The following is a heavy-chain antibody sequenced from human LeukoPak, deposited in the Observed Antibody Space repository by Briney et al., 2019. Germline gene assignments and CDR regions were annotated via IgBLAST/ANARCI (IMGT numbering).Heavy chain of an antibody. Sequence: SVKVSCKASGGTFSSYAISWVRQAPGQGLEWMGGIIPIFGTANYAQKFQGRVTITADKSTSKAYLELSSLRSEDTAVYYCAIVSIVGAAPDAFDIWGRGTMVTVSS. CDR1: GGTFSSYA. V-gene: IGHV1-69*06. J-gene: IGHJ3*02. CDR3: AIVSIVGAAPDAFDI. CDR2: IIPIFGTA. D-gene: IGHD1-26*01.